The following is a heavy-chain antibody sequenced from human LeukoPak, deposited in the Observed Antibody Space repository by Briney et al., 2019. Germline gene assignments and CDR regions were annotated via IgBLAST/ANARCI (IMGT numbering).Heavy chain of an antibody. D-gene: IGHD2-2*01. V-gene: IGHV4-59*01. J-gene: IGHJ4*02. CDR1: GGSISSYY. CDR2: IYYSGST. Sequence: SETLSLTCTVSGGSISSYYWCWIRQPPGKGLEWIGYIYYSGSTNYNPSLKSRVTISVDTSKNQYSRKLSSVTAADTAVYYCARFQLLHFDYWGQGTLVTVSS. CDR3: ARFQLLHFDY.